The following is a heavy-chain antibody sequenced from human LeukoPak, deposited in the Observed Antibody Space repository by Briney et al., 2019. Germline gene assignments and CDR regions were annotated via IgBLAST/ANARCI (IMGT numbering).Heavy chain of an antibody. CDR1: GGSISRYY. CDR2: IYYSGST. Sequence: SETLSLTCTVSGGSISRYYWSWIRQPPGKGLEWIGYIYYSGSTTYNPSLKSRVTISVDTSKNQFSLKLSPVTAADTAVYYCARGRVWFDPWGQGTLVTASS. CDR3: ARGRVWFDP. V-gene: IGHV4-59*01. J-gene: IGHJ5*02.